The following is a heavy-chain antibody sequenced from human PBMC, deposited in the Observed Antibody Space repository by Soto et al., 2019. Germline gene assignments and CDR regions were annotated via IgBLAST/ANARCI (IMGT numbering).Heavy chain of an antibody. J-gene: IGHJ6*02. Sequence: GESLKISCKGSGYSFTSYWIGWVRQMPGKGLEWMGIIYPGDSDTRYSPSFQGHVTISADKSISTAYLQWSSLKASDTAMYYCASHSKLKRANPGRDYYYYGMDVWGQGTTVTVSS. V-gene: IGHV5-51*01. CDR2: IYPGDSDT. CDR1: GYSFTSYW. CDR3: ASHSKLKRANPGRDYYYYGMDV.